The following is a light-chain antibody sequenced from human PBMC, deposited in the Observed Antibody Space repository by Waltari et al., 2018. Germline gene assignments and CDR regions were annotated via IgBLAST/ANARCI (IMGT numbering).Light chain of an antibody. J-gene: IGKJ1*01. CDR2: GAS. CDR1: QSIGRT. Sequence: EVVLTQSPGTLSLSPGERATLSCRARQSIGRTLTWYQQKPGQSPRLLMYGASIRAACIPDRFSGSGSGTDFILTITRLEPEDFAVYYCQNYERLPVTFGQGTKVEIK. CDR3: QNYERLPVT. V-gene: IGKV3-20*01.